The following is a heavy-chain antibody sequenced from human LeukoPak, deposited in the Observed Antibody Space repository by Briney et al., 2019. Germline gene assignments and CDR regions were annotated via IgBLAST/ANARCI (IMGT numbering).Heavy chain of an antibody. Sequence: SETLSLTCTVSGGSISSYYWSWIRQPPGKGLEWIGYIYYSGSTNYNPSLKSRVTISVDTSKNQFSLKLSSVTAADTAVYYCARVQAARIDYWGQGTLVTVSS. CDR1: GGSISSYY. V-gene: IGHV4-59*01. CDR3: ARVQAARIDY. J-gene: IGHJ4*02. D-gene: IGHD6-6*01. CDR2: IYYSGST.